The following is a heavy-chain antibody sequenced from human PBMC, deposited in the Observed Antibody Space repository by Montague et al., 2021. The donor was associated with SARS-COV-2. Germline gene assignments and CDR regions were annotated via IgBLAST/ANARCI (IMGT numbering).Heavy chain of an antibody. J-gene: IGHJ3*02. V-gene: IGHV2-70*11. Sequence: PALVKPTQTLTLTCTFSGFSLSTSGMCVSWIRQPPGKALEWLARIDWDDDKYYSTSLKTRLTISKDTSKNQVFLTMTNMDPVDTATYYCARTSIPAAGTAFDIWGQGTMVTVSS. CDR3: ARTSIPAAGTAFDI. D-gene: IGHD6-13*01. CDR2: IDWDDDK. CDR1: GFSLSTSGMC.